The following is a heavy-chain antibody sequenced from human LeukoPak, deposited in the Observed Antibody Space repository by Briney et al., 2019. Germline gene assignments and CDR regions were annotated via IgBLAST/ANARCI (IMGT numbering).Heavy chain of an antibody. Sequence: PGGSLRLSCAASGFTFSCYWMSWVRQAPGKGLEWVANIKQDGSEKYYVDSVKGRFTISRDNAKNSLYLQMNSLRAEDTAVYYCATWVAATWFDPWGQGTLVTVSS. J-gene: IGHJ5*02. CDR2: IKQDGSEK. D-gene: IGHD2-15*01. V-gene: IGHV3-7*01. CDR1: GFTFSCYW. CDR3: ATWVAATWFDP.